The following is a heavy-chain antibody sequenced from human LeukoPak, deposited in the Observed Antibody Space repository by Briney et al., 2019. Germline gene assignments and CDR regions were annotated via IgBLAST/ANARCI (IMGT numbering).Heavy chain of an antibody. CDR3: AREVYYGSGSYYQTANFDY. CDR2: INHSGST. Sequence: SETLSLTCAVYGGSSSGYYWSWIRQPPGKGLEWIGEINHSGSTNYNPSLKSRVTISVDTSKNQFSLKLSSVTAADTAVYYCAREVYYGSGSYYQTANFDYWGQGTLVTVSS. CDR1: GGSSSGYY. D-gene: IGHD3-10*01. J-gene: IGHJ4*02. V-gene: IGHV4-34*01.